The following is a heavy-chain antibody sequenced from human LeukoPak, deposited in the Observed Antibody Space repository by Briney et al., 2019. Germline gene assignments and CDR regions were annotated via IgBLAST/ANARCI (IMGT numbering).Heavy chain of an antibody. V-gene: IGHV3-21*04. Sequence: PGGSLRLSCAASGFTFSSYGMNWVRQAPGKGLEWASSISSSSSYIYYADSVKGRFTISRDNAKNSLYLQMNSLRAEDTALYYCAKAPSAGYSSSWYHPFAEAFDYWGQGTLVTVSS. CDR3: AKAPSAGYSSSWYHPFAEAFDY. J-gene: IGHJ4*02. CDR2: ISSSSSYI. CDR1: GFTFSSYG. D-gene: IGHD6-13*01.